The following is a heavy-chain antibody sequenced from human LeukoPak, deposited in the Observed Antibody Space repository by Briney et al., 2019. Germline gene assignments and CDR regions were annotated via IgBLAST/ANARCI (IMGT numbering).Heavy chain of an antibody. CDR1: GFTFSSYS. V-gene: IGHV3-48*01. CDR2: ISSSSSTI. Sequence: PGGSLRLSCAASGFTFSSYSINWVRQAPGKGLEWVSYISSSSSTIYYADSVTGRFTISRDNAKNSLYLQMNSLRAEDTAVYCCARELHSSGWHWGQGTLVTVSS. J-gene: IGHJ4*02. CDR3: ARELHSSGWH. D-gene: IGHD6-19*01.